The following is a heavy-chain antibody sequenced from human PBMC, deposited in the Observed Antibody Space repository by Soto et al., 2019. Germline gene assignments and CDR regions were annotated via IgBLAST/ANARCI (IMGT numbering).Heavy chain of an antibody. J-gene: IGHJ4*02. D-gene: IGHD4-17*01. V-gene: IGHV3-21*01. CDR3: ARDLAGDPFDY. Sequence: GGSLRLSCAASGFAFSSYSMNWVRQAPGKGLEWVSSISSSSSYIYYADSVKGRFTISRDNAKNSLYLQMNSLRAEDTAVYYCARDLAGDPFDYWGQGTLVTVPS. CDR1: GFAFSSYS. CDR2: ISSSSSYI.